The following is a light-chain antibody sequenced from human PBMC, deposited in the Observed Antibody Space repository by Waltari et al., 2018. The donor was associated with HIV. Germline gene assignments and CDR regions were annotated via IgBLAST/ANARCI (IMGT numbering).Light chain of an antibody. CDR3: QQYGNSPWT. V-gene: IGKV3-20*01. CDR2: GAS. J-gene: IGKJ1*01. CDR1: QSVSSSY. Sequence: ETVLTQSPGTLSLSPGGWATLSCRASQSVSSSYLAWYQQKPGQTPSLLIYGASSMATGIPDRFSGSGSGTDFTLTISRLEPEDFAVYYCQQYGNSPWTFGQGTKVEIK.